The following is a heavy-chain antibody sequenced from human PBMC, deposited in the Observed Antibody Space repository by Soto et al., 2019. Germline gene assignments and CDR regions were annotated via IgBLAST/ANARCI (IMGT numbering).Heavy chain of an antibody. CDR1: GYSFTSYW. Sequence: GESLKISCKGSGYSFTSYWIGWVRQMPGKGLERMGIIYPGDSDTRYSPSFQGQVTISADKSISTAYLQWSSLKASDTAMYYCARREYYYDSSGFPYGMDVWGQGATVTVSS. V-gene: IGHV5-51*01. J-gene: IGHJ6*02. D-gene: IGHD3-22*01. CDR3: ARREYYYDSSGFPYGMDV. CDR2: IYPGDSDT.